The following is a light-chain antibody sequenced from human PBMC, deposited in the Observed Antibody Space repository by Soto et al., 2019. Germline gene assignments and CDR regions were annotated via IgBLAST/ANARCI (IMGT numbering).Light chain of an antibody. CDR3: ATWDDSLDGYV. V-gene: IGLV1-44*01. Sequence: QSVLTQPPSASGTPGQRVTISCSGSSSNIGSNTVNWYQQLPGTAPKLLIYSHNQRPSGVPDRFSVSKSGTSASLAISGLQSEDEAYYYCATWDDSLDGYVFGTGTKLTVL. CDR2: SHN. J-gene: IGLJ1*01. CDR1: SSNIGSNT.